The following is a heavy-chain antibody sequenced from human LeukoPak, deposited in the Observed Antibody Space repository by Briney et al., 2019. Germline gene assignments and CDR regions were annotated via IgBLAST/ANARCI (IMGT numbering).Heavy chain of an antibody. J-gene: IGHJ4*02. CDR1: GSTLSDLS. CDR2: FDPEDGGT. Sequence: EASVEVSCKVSGSTLSDLSMHWVRQAPGKGLEWVGGFDPEDGGTVYAQKFQGRIIMTEDTSTDTAYMELSSLRSEDTAVYYCTASEGPYYDSWNTYSDYSDHWGQGTLVTVSS. D-gene: IGHD3-3*01. CDR3: TASEGPYYDSWNTYSDYSDH. V-gene: IGHV1-24*01.